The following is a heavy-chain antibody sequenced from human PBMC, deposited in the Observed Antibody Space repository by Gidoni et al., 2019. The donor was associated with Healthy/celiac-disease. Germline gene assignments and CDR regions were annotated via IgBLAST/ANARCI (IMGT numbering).Heavy chain of an antibody. Sequence: QITLKESGPTLVKPTQTLTLACSFSGFSLSSPGVGVAWIRQPPGKALEWLALVYWDDDKRYSPSLQSRLAIAKDTSKNQVVLTMTNMDPVDTATYYCAHRRKSGRPFDYWGQGTLVTVSS. V-gene: IGHV2-5*02. CDR2: VYWDDDK. J-gene: IGHJ4*02. CDR3: AHRRKSGRPFDY. D-gene: IGHD6-25*01. CDR1: GFSLSSPGVG.